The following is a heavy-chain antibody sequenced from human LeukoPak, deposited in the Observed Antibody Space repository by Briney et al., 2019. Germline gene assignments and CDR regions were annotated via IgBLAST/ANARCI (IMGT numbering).Heavy chain of an antibody. Sequence: SETLSLTCTVSGGSISSSSYYWGWIRQPPGKGLEWIGSIYYSGSTYYNPSLKSRVTISVDTSKNQFSLKPSSVTAADTAVYYCARLSSGVYDAFDIWGQGTMVTVSS. V-gene: IGHV4-39*07. CDR1: GGSISSSSYY. CDR2: IYYSGST. D-gene: IGHD6-19*01. J-gene: IGHJ3*02. CDR3: ARLSSGVYDAFDI.